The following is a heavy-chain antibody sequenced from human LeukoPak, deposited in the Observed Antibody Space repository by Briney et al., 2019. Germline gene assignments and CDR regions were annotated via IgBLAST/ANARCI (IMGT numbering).Heavy chain of an antibody. CDR2: TYYRSKWHN. V-gene: IGHV6-1*01. J-gene: IGHJ4*02. Sequence: SQTLSLTCAISGDSVSSNSVAWHWIRQSPSRGLEWLGRTYYRSKWHNDYAVSVRSRITINPDTSENRLSLQLNSVTPEDTAVYYCARGGVTTVTLDYWGQGTLVTVSS. D-gene: IGHD4-17*01. CDR3: ARGGVTTVTLDY. CDR1: GDSVSSNSVA.